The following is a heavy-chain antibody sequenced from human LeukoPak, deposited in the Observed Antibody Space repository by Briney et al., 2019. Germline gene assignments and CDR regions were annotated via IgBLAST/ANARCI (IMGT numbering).Heavy chain of an antibody. CDR1: GGSISSYY. Sequence: PSETLSLTCTVSGGSISSYYWSWIRQPPGEGLEWIGYIYYSGSTNYNPSLKSRVTISVDTSKNQFSLKLSSVTAADTAVYYCARHTYYGSGSYYLFDYWGQGTLVTVSS. D-gene: IGHD3-10*01. CDR2: IYYSGST. J-gene: IGHJ4*02. V-gene: IGHV4-59*08. CDR3: ARHTYYGSGSYYLFDY.